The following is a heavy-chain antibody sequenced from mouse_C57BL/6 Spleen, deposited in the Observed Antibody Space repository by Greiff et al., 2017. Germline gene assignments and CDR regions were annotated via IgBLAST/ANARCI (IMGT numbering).Heavy chain of an antibody. Sequence: QVQLQQPGAELVKPGASVKLSCKASGYTFTSYWMHWVKQRPGQGLEWIGMIHPNSGSTNYNEKFKSKATLTVEKSSSTAYMQLSSLTSEDSAVYYCARSPVVAKDWYFDVWGTGTTVTVSS. CDR1: GYTFTSYW. J-gene: IGHJ1*03. D-gene: IGHD1-1*01. CDR2: IHPNSGST. CDR3: ARSPVVAKDWYFDV. V-gene: IGHV1-64*01.